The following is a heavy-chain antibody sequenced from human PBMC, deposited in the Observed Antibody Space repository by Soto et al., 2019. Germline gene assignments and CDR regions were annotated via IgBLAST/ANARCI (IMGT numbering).Heavy chain of an antibody. CDR2: ISYDGSNK. CDR1: GFTFSSYA. V-gene: IGHV3-30-3*01. J-gene: IGHJ4*02. CDR3: ASGRGYSGYDRFDY. D-gene: IGHD5-12*01. Sequence: QVQLVESGGGVVQPGRSLRLSCAASGFTFSSYAMHWVRQAPGKGLEWVAVISYDGSNKYYADSVKGRFTISRDNSKNTLYLQMTSLRAEDTAVYYCASGRGYSGYDRFDYWGQGTLVTVSS.